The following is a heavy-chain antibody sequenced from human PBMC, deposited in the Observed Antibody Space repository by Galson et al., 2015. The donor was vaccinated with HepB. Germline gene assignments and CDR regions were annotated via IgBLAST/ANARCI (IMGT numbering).Heavy chain of an antibody. D-gene: IGHD6-6*01. CDR2: ISTSSGTT. CDR1: GFPFSSYS. CDR3: ATEALGN. J-gene: IGHJ4*02. Sequence: SLRLSCAASGFPFSSYSMNWVRQAPGKGPEWVSYISTSSGTTYYADSVRGRFTISRDNVKNSLYLQMNSLRDDDTAVYYCATEALGNWGQGTLVTVSS. V-gene: IGHV3-48*02.